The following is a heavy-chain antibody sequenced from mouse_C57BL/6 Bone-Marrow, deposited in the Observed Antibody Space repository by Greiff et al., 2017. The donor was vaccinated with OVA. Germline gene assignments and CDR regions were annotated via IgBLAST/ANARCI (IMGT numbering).Heavy chain of an antibody. CDR3: TREAGAAQVDY. V-gene: IGHV1-15*01. D-gene: IGHD3-2*02. Sequence: QVQLQQSGAELVRPGASVTLSCKASGYTFTDYEMHWVKQTPVHGLEWIGAIDPETGGTAYNQKFKGKAILTVDKSSSTAYMELRILTSEDSAVYYCTREAGAAQVDYWGQGTTLTVSS. CDR1: GYTFTDYE. CDR2: IDPETGGT. J-gene: IGHJ2*01.